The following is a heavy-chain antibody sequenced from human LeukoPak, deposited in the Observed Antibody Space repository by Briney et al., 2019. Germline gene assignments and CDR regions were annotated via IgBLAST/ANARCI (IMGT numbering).Heavy chain of an antibody. J-gene: IGHJ6*03. Sequence: PSGTLSLTCTVSGGSISSCYWGWIRRPPGKGLEWIGTIYYSGSTYYNPSLTSRVTISVDTSKNQFSLKLSSVTAADTAVYYCARHKDYYYSYMDVWGKGTTATISS. V-gene: IGHV4-39*01. CDR3: ARHKDYYYSYMDV. CDR1: GGSISSCY. CDR2: IYYSGST.